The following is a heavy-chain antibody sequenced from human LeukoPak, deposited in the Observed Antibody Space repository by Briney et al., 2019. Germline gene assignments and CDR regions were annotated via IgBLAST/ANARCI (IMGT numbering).Heavy chain of an antibody. CDR3: AKDWGARRCCGDYFDY. Sequence: GGTLSLSCAASGFMLSENDMHWVRHAPGKGLEWVAFIRDDGSNQYFAESVKGRFTISRDNSKNTVSLQMNSLRSEDTAVYYCAKDWGARRCCGDYFDYWGQGTLVTVSS. J-gene: IGHJ4*02. CDR2: IRDDGSNQ. V-gene: IGHV3-30*02. D-gene: IGHD1-26*01. CDR1: GFMLSEND.